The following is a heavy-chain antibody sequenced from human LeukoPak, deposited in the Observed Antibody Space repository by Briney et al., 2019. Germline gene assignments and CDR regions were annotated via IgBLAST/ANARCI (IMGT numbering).Heavy chain of an antibody. CDR3: ARDKAGAADY. V-gene: IGHV3-64*01. CDR1: GFTFSSYG. J-gene: IGHJ4*02. D-gene: IGHD6-13*01. Sequence: GGPLRLSCAASGFTFSSYGIHWVRQAPGKGLEYVSAISGNGGSTYYANSVKGRFTISRDNSKNTLYLQMGSLRAEDMAVYYCARDKAGAADYWGQGTLVTVSS. CDR2: ISGNGGST.